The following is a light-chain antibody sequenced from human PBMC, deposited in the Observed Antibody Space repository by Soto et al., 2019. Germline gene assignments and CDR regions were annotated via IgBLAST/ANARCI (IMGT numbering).Light chain of an antibody. CDR3: LVWDSIADNYV. CDR2: DDS. CDR1: NIGSDT. Sequence: SYELTQAPSVSVAPGETARITWWRNNIGSDTVHWYQQKPGQAPVVVVYDDSERPSGTPERISGSNSGDTATLTIRRVEAGDEAEYYCLVWDSIADNYVFGSGTKATVL. V-gene: IGLV3-21*02. J-gene: IGLJ1*01.